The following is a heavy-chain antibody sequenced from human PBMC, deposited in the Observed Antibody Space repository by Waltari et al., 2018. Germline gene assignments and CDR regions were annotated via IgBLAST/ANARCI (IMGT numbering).Heavy chain of an antibody. CDR1: GFTLAGSG. CDR2: ISMSGGST. D-gene: IGHD2-8*01. J-gene: IGHJ4*02. V-gene: IGHV3-23*01. CDR3: AKGTTNIDY. Sequence: EVQLLESGGGLIQPGGSLRLSCAASGFTLAGSGMTWVRQAPGQGLEWVSGISMSGGSTDYADSVKGRFIISRDNSKNRVFLQMNSLRAEDSAVYYCAKGTTNIDYWGQGTLVTVSS.